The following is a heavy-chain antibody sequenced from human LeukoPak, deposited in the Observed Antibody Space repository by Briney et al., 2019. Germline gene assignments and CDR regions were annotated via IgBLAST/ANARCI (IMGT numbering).Heavy chain of an antibody. CDR3: ARHSKYSSSSLRFDC. CDR1: GGSISSSSYY. Sequence: PSETLSLTCTVSGGSISSSSYYWGWIRQPPGKGLEWIGSIYYSGSTYYNPSLKSRVTISVDTSKNQFPLKLSSVTAADTAVYYCARHSKYSSSSLRFDCWGQGTLVTVSS. CDR2: IYYSGST. V-gene: IGHV4-39*01. D-gene: IGHD6-6*01. J-gene: IGHJ4*02.